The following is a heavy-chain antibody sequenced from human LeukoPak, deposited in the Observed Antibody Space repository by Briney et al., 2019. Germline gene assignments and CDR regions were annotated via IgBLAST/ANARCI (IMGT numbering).Heavy chain of an antibody. J-gene: IGHJ4*02. CDR1: GVSLNYYH. D-gene: IGHD2-21*02. Sequence: SETLSLTCTVSGVSLNYYHWSWIRQPPGKTLEWIGYIYCTGGTKYNPSLKSRVTMSVDTSKNQFSLQLSSVTAADTAMYYCARYCRDGGCFDYWGQGALVTVSS. CDR3: ARYCRDGGCFDY. CDR2: IYCTGGT. V-gene: IGHV4-59*01.